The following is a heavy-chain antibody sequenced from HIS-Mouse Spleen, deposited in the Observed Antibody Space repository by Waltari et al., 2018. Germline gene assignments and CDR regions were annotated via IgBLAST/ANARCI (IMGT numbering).Heavy chain of an antibody. CDR1: GGSISSSSYY. CDR2: IYYSGST. CDR3: AREIPYSSSWYDWYFDL. V-gene: IGHV4-39*07. J-gene: IGHJ2*01. Sequence: QLQLQESGPGLVKPSETLSLTCTVSGGSISSSSYYWGWIRQPPGKGLELIGSIYYSGSTNYNRSRTSRVTISVDTSKNQLSPTLSSVTAAYRAVYYCAREIPYSSSWYDWYFDLWGRGTLVTVS. D-gene: IGHD6-13*01.